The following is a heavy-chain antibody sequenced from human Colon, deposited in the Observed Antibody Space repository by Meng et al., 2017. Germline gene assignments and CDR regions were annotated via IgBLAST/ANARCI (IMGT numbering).Heavy chain of an antibody. CDR3: ARHGGYYQDF. D-gene: IGHD4-23*01. V-gene: IGHV4-4*02. CDR2: IDHRGSA. J-gene: IGHJ4*02. CDR1: GASASVNSY. Sequence: QVQLQESGPGLVNPSETLSLACSVSGASASVNSYWSWVRQPPGRGLEWIGQIDHRGSAYYRPSLNSRVTMSLDKSRNQFSLRLTSVTAADTAVYYCARHGGYYQDFWGQGTLVTVSS.